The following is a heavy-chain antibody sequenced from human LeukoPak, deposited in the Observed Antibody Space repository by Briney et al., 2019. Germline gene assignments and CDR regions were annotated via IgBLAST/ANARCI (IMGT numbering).Heavy chain of an antibody. CDR3: ASGGASSIAAL. CDR1: GGSFSIYY. J-gene: IGHJ4*02. D-gene: IGHD6-6*01. CDR2: INHSGST. Sequence: PSETLFLTCAVYGGSFSIYYWSWIRQPPGKGLEWIGEINHSGSTNYNPSLKSRVTISVDTSKNQFSLKLSSVTAADTAVYYCASGGASSIAALWGQGTLVTVSS. V-gene: IGHV4-34*01.